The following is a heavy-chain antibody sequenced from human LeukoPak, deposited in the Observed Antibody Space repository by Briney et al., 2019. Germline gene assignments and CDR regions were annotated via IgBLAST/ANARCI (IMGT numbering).Heavy chain of an antibody. CDR2: ISSSNYI. J-gene: IGHJ4*02. D-gene: IGHD5/OR15-5a*01. CDR1: GFTFSSYT. Sequence: GGSLRLSCAASGFTFSSYTMIWLRQAPGKGLEWVSSISSSNYIYYADSVKGRFTISRDNAKNSLYLQMNSLRAEDTALYYCARLRNTNYIDCWGQGALVTVSS. V-gene: IGHV3-21*01. CDR3: ARLRNTNYIDC.